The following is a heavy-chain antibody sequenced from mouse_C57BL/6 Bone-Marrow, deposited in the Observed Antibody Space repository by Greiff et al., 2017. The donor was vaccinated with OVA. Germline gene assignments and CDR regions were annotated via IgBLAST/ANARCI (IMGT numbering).Heavy chain of an antibody. Sequence: SGAELVRPGASVTLSCKASGYTFTDYEMHWVKQTPVHGLEWIGAIDPETGGTAYNQKFKGKAILTADKSSSTAYMELRSLTSEDSAVYYCTRWGTTVVATFDVWGTGTTVTVSS. J-gene: IGHJ1*03. CDR3: TRWGTTVVATFDV. CDR2: IDPETGGT. D-gene: IGHD1-1*01. CDR1: GYTFTDYE. V-gene: IGHV1-15*01.